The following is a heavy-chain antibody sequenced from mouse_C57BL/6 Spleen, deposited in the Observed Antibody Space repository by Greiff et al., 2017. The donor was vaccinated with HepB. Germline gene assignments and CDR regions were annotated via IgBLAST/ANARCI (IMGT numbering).Heavy chain of an antibody. CDR2: IDPETGGT. CDR3: TRSYSNVSWFAY. Sequence: LVESGAELVRPGASVTLSCKASGYTFTDYEMHWVKQTPVHGLEWIGAIDPETGGTAYNQKFKGKAILTADKSSSTAYMELRSLTSEDSAVYYCTRSYSNVSWFAYWGQGTLVTVSA. V-gene: IGHV1-15*01. CDR1: GYTFTDYE. D-gene: IGHD2-5*01. J-gene: IGHJ3*01.